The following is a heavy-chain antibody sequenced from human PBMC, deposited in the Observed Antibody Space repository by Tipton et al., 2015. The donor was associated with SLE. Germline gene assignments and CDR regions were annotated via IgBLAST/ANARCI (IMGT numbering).Heavy chain of an antibody. CDR3: ARDQGGREIDF. D-gene: IGHD1-26*01. V-gene: IGHV4-59*11. CDR2: IYYSGST. J-gene: IGHJ4*02. CDR1: GGSISSHY. Sequence: TLSLTCTVSGGSISSHYWRWIRQPPGKGLEWIGYIYYSGSTNYNPSLKSRVTISVDTSKTQFSLKLRPVTAADTAVYYCARDQGGREIDFWGQGTLVTVSS.